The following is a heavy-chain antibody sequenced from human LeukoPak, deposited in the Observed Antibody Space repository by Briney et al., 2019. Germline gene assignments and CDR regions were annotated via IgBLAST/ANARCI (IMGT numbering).Heavy chain of an antibody. CDR3: AKDPVLWPFYYYYGMDV. CDR1: GFTFSSYG. D-gene: IGHD2-2*01. V-gene: IGHV3-30*18. Sequence: GGSLRLSCAASGFTFSSYGMHWVRQAPGKGLEWVAVISYDGSNKYYADSVKGRFTISRDNSKNTLYLQMNSLRAEDTAVYYCAKDPVLWPFYYYYGMDVWGQGTTVTVSS. CDR2: ISYDGSNK. J-gene: IGHJ6*02.